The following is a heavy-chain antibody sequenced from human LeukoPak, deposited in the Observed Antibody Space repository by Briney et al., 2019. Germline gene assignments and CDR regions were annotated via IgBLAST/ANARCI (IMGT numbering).Heavy chain of an antibody. V-gene: IGHV4-4*02. J-gene: IGHJ3*02. CDR2: IYHSGST. D-gene: IGHD1-26*01. CDR3: ARDGVGSYSTFDI. Sequence: SETLSLTCAVSGGSISSSNWWSWVRQPPGKGLEWIGEIYHSGSTNYNPSLKSRVTISVDKSKNQFSLKLSSVTAADTAVYYCARDGVGSYSTFDIWGQGTMVTVSS. CDR1: GGSISSSNW.